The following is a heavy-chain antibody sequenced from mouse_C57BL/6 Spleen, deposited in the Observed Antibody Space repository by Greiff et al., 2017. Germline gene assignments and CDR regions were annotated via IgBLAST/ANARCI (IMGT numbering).Heavy chain of an antibody. CDR3: ARGYYSSSPWAMDY. V-gene: IGHV1-59*01. J-gene: IGHJ4*01. Sequence: QVQLQQPGAELVRPGTSVKLSCKASGYTFTSYWMHWVKQRPGQGLEWIGVIDPSDSYTNYNQKFKGKATLTVDTSSSTAYMHLSSLTSEDSAVDYCARGYYSSSPWAMDYWGQGTSVTVSS. CDR2: IDPSDSYT. CDR1: GYTFTSYW. D-gene: IGHD1-1*01.